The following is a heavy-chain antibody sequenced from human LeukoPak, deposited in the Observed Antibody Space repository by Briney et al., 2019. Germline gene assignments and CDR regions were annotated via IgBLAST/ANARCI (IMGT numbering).Heavy chain of an antibody. V-gene: IGHV3-30*03. CDR1: GFTSSSYG. Sequence: GGSLRLSCAASGFTSSSYGMHWVRQAPGKGLEWVAVISYDGSNKYYADSVKGRFTISRDNSKNTLYLQMNSLRAEDTAVYYCARGGRGVWGSLDYWGQGTLVTVSS. D-gene: IGHD3-16*01. J-gene: IGHJ4*02. CDR2: ISYDGSNK. CDR3: ARGGRGVWGSLDY.